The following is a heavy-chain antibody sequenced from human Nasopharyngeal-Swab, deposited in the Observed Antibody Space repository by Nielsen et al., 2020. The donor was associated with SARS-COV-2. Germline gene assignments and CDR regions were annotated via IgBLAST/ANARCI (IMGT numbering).Heavy chain of an antibody. Sequence: GESLKISCAASGFTVSSSYMSWVRQAPGKGLEWISLMFSGGSAYYAGSVEGRFTVSRDESRNTLYLQMNNLRAEDTAVYYCTRRNDCWGQGTLVTVPQ. CDR2: MFSGGSA. CDR3: TRRNDC. V-gene: IGHV3-53*01. J-gene: IGHJ4*02. CDR1: GFTVSSSY.